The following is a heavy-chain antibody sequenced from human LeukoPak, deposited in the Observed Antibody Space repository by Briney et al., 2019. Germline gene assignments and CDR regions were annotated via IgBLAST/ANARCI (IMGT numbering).Heavy chain of an antibody. Sequence: GRSLRLSCTASGFTFGDYAMSWVRQAPGKGLEWVGFIRSKAYGGTTEYAASVKGRFTMSRDDSKSIAYLQMNSLKTEDTAVYYCTREGSWYQYFQHWGQGTLVTVSS. V-gene: IGHV3-49*04. CDR2: IRSKAYGGTT. D-gene: IGHD6-13*01. CDR3: TREGSWYQYFQH. J-gene: IGHJ1*01. CDR1: GFTFGDYA.